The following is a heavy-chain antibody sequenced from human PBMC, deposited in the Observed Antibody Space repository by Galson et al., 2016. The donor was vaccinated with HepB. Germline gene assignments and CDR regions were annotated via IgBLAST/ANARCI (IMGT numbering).Heavy chain of an antibody. J-gene: IGHJ6*02. CDR1: GFTFSNYA. Sequence: SLRLSCAASGFTFSNYAMTWVRQAPGKGLEWVSGIVGSGGSTHYADSVKGRFTISRDSSKNTLHLQMNSLRAEDTAVYYCARRTYYNFWSGPPKYYGMDVWGQGTTVTVSS. CDR2: IVGSGGST. CDR3: ARRTYYNFWSGPPKYYGMDV. V-gene: IGHV3-23*01. D-gene: IGHD3-3*01.